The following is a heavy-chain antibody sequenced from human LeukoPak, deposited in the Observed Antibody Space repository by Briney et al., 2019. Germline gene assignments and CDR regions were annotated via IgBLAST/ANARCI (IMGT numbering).Heavy chain of an antibody. Sequence: PSETLSLTCTVSGGSISISSYYWGWIRQPPGKGLEWIGSIYYSGSTYYNPSLKSRVTISVDTSKNQFSLKLSSVTAADTAVYYCARYCSSTSCYNAFDIWGQGTMVTVSS. CDR2: IYYSGST. CDR3: ARYCSSTSCYNAFDI. V-gene: IGHV4-39*07. J-gene: IGHJ3*02. CDR1: GGSISISSYY. D-gene: IGHD2-2*02.